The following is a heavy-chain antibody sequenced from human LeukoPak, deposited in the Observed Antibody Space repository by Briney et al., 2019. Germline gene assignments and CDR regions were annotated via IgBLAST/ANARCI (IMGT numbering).Heavy chain of an antibody. J-gene: IGHJ5*01. CDR2: IYWDHAE. Sequence: KESGPTLVKPTQTLTLTCTFSGFSLTSEGVGVGWIRQPPGKALDWLALIYWDHAERYKSSLTTRLTIAKDTSKNQVVLTMTNMDPVDTGTYYCAAIGISELLGRGWDSWGHGTLVTVSS. CDR3: AAIGISELLGRGWDS. CDR1: GFSLTSEGVG. D-gene: IGHD3-10*01. V-gene: IGHV2-5*02.